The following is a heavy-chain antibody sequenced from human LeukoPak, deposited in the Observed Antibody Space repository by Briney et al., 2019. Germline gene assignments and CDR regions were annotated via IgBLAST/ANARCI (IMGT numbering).Heavy chain of an antibody. CDR1: GFNFRYFW. CDR2: ISHDGRET. Sequence: PGGSLRLTCLGSGFNFRYFWMSWVRQAPGKGLEWVANISHDGRETYYADSVKGRFIISRDNAKDSLYLQMNSLRAEDAAVYYCAKGYIIAGRQWYLDLWGRGTLVGVSS. CDR3: AKGYIIAGRQWYLDL. V-gene: IGHV3-7*01. D-gene: IGHD6-13*01. J-gene: IGHJ2*01.